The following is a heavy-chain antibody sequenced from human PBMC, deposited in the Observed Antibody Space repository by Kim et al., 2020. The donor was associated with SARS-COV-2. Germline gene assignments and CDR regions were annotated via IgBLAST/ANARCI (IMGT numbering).Heavy chain of an antibody. V-gene: IGHV4-59*01. CDR3: VRDERDCSDGGCYSGWFFDL. CDR1: GDSLDGYF. Sequence: SETLSLTCTVSGDSLDGYFWTWIRQPPGKRLEWIGYVHDSGSTDYNPSLKSRATISVDTSKNQFSLNLRSVTAADTAVYYCVRDERDCSDGGCYSGWFFDLWGRSTLVTVSS. J-gene: IGHJ2*01. D-gene: IGHD2-8*01. CDR2: VHDSGST.